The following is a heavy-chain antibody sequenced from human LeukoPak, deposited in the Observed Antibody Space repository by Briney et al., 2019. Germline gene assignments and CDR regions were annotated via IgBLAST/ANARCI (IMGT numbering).Heavy chain of an antibody. V-gene: IGHV3-7*01. CDR1: GFTFSNYW. J-gene: IGHJ4*02. D-gene: IGHD3-16*01. CDR3: ARDDEITFGTVN. Sequence: GGSLRLSCATSGFTFSNYWMTWVRQAPGKGLEWVANIKEDGSEKYYVDSVEGRFTISRDNAKKSLYLEMNSLRAEDTAVYYCARDDEITFGTVNWGQGTLVTVSS. CDR2: IKEDGSEK.